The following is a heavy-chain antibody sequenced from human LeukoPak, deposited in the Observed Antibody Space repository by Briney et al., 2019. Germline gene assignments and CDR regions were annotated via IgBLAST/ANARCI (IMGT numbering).Heavy chain of an antibody. D-gene: IGHD5-18*01. CDR2: INPNSGGT. Sequence: ASXXXXCKASXYTXXGYYMHWVRQAPGQGLEWMGWINPNSGGTNYAQKFQGRVTITRDTTNRKDYMEMRRLRSDDTAVYYCASVIQLWKNEFDYWGQGTLVTVSS. V-gene: IGHV1-2*02. CDR1: XYTXXGYY. J-gene: IGHJ4*02. CDR3: ASVIQLWKNEFDY.